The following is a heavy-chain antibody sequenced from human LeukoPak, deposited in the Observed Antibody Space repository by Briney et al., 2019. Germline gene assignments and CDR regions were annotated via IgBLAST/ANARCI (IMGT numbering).Heavy chain of an antibody. J-gene: IGHJ4*02. CDR3: ARQNNFDFWSGLFDY. Sequence: KPSETLSLTCTVSGGSFSNYNYYWGWIRQSPGKGLEWIGSIHYVGSTYYNPSLKSRVTISVDTSKNQFSLNLSSVTAADTAVYYCARQNNFDFWSGLFDYWGLGALVTVSS. CDR2: IHYVGST. D-gene: IGHD3-3*01. CDR1: GGSFSNYNYY. V-gene: IGHV4-39*01.